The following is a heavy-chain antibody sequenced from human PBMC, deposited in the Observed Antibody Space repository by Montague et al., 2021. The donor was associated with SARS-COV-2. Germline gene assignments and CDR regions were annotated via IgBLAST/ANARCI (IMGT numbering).Heavy chain of an antibody. CDR3: ARSSRVTWNVAHSTRSFDW. Sequence: SETLSLTSNVSGGSINSNTYYWGWIRQPPGKRLEWIGSVYYSGSAYYNLSLKSRVAISIDTSKNQFSLKLSSVTAADTALYYCARSSRVTWNVAHSTRSFDWWGQGTLVTVSS. CDR2: VYYSGSA. V-gene: IGHV4-39*01. J-gene: IGHJ4*02. D-gene: IGHD1-1*01. CDR1: GGSINSNTYY.